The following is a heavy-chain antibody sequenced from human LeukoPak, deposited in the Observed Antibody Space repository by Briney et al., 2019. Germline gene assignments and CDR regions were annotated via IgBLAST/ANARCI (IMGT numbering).Heavy chain of an antibody. Sequence: GGSLRLSCAASGFTFSSYAMSWVRQAPGKGLEWVSAISGSGGSTYYADSVKGRFTISRDNSKNTLYLQMNSLRAEDTAVYYCARLRDIVATYYLDYWGQGTLVTVSS. V-gene: IGHV3-23*01. CDR2: ISGSGGST. J-gene: IGHJ4*02. CDR3: ARLRDIVATYYLDY. D-gene: IGHD2-15*01. CDR1: GFTFSSYA.